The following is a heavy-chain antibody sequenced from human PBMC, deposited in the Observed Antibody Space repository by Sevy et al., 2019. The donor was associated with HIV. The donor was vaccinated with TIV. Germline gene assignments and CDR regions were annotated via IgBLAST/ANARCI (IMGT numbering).Heavy chain of an antibody. CDR3: AKGDSREAEAYYYYGMDV. D-gene: IGHD6-19*01. CDR2: ISGSGGST. V-gene: IGHV3-23*01. Sequence: GGSLRLSCAASGFTFSSYAMSWVRQAPGKGLEWVSAISGSGGSTYYEDSVKGRFTISRDNSKNTLYLQMNSLRAEDTAVYYCAKGDSREAEAYYYYGMDVWGQGTTVTVSS. CDR1: GFTFSSYA. J-gene: IGHJ6*02.